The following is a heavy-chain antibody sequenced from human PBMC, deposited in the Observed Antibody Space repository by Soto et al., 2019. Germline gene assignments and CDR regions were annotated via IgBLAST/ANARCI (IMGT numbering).Heavy chain of an antibody. CDR1: GGSISSSSYY. CDR2: IYYSGST. CDR3: ARLLYGSGSYNSYGMDV. V-gene: IGHV4-39*01. D-gene: IGHD3-10*01. J-gene: IGHJ6*02. Sequence: PSETLSLTCTGSGGSISSSSYYWGWIRQPPGKGLEWIGSIYYSGSTYYNPSLKSRVTISVDTSKNQFSLKLSSVTAADTAVYYCARLLYGSGSYNSYGMDVWGQGTTVTVSS.